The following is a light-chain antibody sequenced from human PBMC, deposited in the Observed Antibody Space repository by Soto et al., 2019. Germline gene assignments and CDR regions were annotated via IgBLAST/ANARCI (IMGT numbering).Light chain of an antibody. CDR3: QQYGSSPPYT. J-gene: IGKJ2*01. Sequence: EIVVTQSPGTLSLSPGERATLSCRASQSVSSSCLAWYQQKPGQAPRLLIYGASSRATGIPDMFSGSGSGTDFTLTISRLEPEDFAVYYCQQYGSSPPYTFGQGTKLEIK. CDR2: GAS. V-gene: IGKV3-20*01. CDR1: QSVSSSC.